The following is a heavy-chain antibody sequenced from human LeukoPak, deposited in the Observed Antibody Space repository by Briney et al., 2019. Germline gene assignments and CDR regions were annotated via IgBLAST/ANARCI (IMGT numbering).Heavy chain of an antibody. Sequence: GGSLRLSCAASGFTFSSYEMNWVRRAPGKGLEWVSYISSSGSTIYYADSVKGRFTISRDNAKNSLYLQMNSLRAEDTAVYYCASVNWGSLDYWGQGTLVTVSS. V-gene: IGHV3-48*03. J-gene: IGHJ4*02. D-gene: IGHD7-27*01. CDR2: ISSSGSTI. CDR1: GFTFSSYE. CDR3: ASVNWGSLDY.